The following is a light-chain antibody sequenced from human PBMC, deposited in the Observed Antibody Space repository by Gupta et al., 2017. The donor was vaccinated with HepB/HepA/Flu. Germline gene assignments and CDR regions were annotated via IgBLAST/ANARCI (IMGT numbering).Light chain of an antibody. CDR3: SSDTSSSTLYV. Sequence: SALTPPASVSGSPVPSITISCTGTSSDVGGYNYVSWYQQHPDKAPKLMIYDVSNRPSGVSNRFSGSKSGTTASLTISGLQAEDEADYYCSSDTSSSTLYVFGTGTKVTVL. J-gene: IGLJ1*01. V-gene: IGLV2-14*03. CDR1: SSDVGGYNY. CDR2: DVS.